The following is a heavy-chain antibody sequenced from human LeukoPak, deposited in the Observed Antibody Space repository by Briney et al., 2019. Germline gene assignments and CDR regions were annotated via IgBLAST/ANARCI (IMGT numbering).Heavy chain of an antibody. CDR1: GFTFSTYW. CDR2: FNSDGRST. CDR3: AKILAAAGRYFDY. D-gene: IGHD6-13*01. Sequence: GGSLRLSCAASGFTFSTYWMHWVRQAPGKGLVWVSRFNSDGRSTHYADSVKGRFTISRDNAKNTLYLQMNSLRAEDTAVYYCAKILAAAGRYFDYWGQGTLVTVSS. V-gene: IGHV3-74*01. J-gene: IGHJ4*02.